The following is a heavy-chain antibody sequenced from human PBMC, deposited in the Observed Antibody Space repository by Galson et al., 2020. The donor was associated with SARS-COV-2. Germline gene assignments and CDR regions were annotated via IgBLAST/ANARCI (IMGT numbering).Heavy chain of an antibody. D-gene: IGHD6-19*01. CDR2: MTYSGNT. Sequence: SETLTLTCSVSGETIDRDDYYWAWIRQSPGRGLEWIVSMTYSGNTFYNPSLKSRVIMSADTSKNQLSLKLHSVTAADTAVYYCARPGSTSGWFYFDSWGQGTLVIVSS. CDR3: ARPGSTSGWFYFDS. V-gene: IGHV4-39*07. J-gene: IGHJ4*02. CDR1: GETIDRDDYY.